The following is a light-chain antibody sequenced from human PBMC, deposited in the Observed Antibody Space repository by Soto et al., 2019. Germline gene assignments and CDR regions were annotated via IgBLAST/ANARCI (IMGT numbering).Light chain of an antibody. CDR2: AAS. CDR1: QSIGSY. V-gene: IGKV1-5*01. CDR3: RQKNSNTWT. Sequence: DIQMTQSPSSLSASVGDRITITCRASQSIGSYLNWYQHKRGRAPKIXINAASSLARGVQSTFCSSGAGAACTRTISSLQPDDVVTDYCRQKNSNTWTFGQGTKVDIK. J-gene: IGKJ1*01.